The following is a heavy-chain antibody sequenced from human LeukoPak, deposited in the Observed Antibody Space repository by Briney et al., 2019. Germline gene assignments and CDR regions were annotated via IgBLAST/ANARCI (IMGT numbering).Heavy chain of an antibody. Sequence: SETLSLTYTVSGGSISDYYWSWIRQPLGKGPEWIGYIYYSGSTNYNPSLESRVTMSVDTSKDQFSLKLRSVTAADTAVYHCARHSRIYYDFDYWGQGTLVTVSS. J-gene: IGHJ4*02. V-gene: IGHV4-59*08. CDR2: IYYSGST. CDR1: GGSISDYY. CDR3: ARHSRIYYDFDY. D-gene: IGHD3-22*01.